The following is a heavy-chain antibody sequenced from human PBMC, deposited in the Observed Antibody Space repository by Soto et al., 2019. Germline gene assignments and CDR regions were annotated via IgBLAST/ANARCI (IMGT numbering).Heavy chain of an antibody. CDR1: GFSFSIYS. V-gene: IGHV3-21*04. Sequence: PGGSLRLSCAASGFSFSIYSMNWVRQAPGEGLEWVSSISSSSSYIYYADSVKGRFTISRDNAKNSLYLQMNSLRAEDTAVYYCARDTMGYYDSSGYYPDFYYYYYGMDVWGQGTTVTVSS. CDR3: ARDTMGYYDSSGYYPDFYYYYYGMDV. D-gene: IGHD3-22*01. J-gene: IGHJ6*02. CDR2: ISSSSSYI.